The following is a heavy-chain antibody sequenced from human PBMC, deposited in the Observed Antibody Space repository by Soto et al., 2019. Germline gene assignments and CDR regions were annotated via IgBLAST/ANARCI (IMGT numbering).Heavy chain of an antibody. Sequence: QVQLVQSGAEVKKPGSSVKVSCKASGDTFSSYAISWVRQAPGQGLEWMGGIIPIFGTAKYAQKFQGRVTIPADESTSTAYMELSSLRSEDTAVYYCARDGSGYRSRASPMDVWGQGTTVTVSS. D-gene: IGHD3-22*01. CDR1: GDTFSSYA. CDR2: IIPIFGTA. J-gene: IGHJ6*02. CDR3: ARDGSGYRSRASPMDV. V-gene: IGHV1-69*01.